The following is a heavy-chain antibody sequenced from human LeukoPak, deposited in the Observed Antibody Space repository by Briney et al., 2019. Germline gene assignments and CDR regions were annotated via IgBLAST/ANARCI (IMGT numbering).Heavy chain of an antibody. J-gene: IGHJ4*02. V-gene: IGHV3-23*01. CDR3: ASRYCSSTSCSYY. D-gene: IGHD2-2*01. Sequence: PGGSLRLSCAASGFTFSSYAMSWVRQAPGKGLEWVSGVGGSGVSTYYADSVKGRFTISRDNSKNTVFLQMNSLRAEDTAVYYCASRYCSSTSCSYYWGQGTLVTVSS. CDR2: VGGSGVST. CDR1: GFTFSSYA.